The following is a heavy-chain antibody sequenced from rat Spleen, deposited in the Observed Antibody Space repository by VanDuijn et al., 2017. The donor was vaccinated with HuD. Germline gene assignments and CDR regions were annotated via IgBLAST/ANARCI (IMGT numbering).Heavy chain of an antibody. Sequence: EVQLVESGGGLVQPGRSMKLSCAASGFTFSDYYMAWVRQAPKKGLEWVASITNTGGSTYYPDSVKGRFTISRDNAKSTLYLQMNSLRSEDTATYYCARLPGSLDYWGQGVMVTVSS. CDR3: ARLPGSLDY. J-gene: IGHJ2*01. CDR2: ITNTGGST. D-gene: IGHD1-4*01. CDR1: GFTFSDYY. V-gene: IGHV5-22*01.